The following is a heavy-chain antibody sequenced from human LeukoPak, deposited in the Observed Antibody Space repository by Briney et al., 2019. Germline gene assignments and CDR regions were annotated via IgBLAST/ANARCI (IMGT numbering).Heavy chain of an antibody. V-gene: IGHV3-30-3*01. CDR2: ISYDGSNK. CDR1: GFTFSSYA. CDR3: AREELVPAATWPPYYYYGMDV. Sequence: GRSLRLSCAASGFTFSSYAMHWVRQAPDKGLEWVAVISYDGSNKYYADSVKGRFTISRDNSKNTLYLQMNSLRAEDTAVYYCAREELVPAATWPPYYYYGMDVWGQGTTVTVSS. D-gene: IGHD2-2*01. J-gene: IGHJ6*02.